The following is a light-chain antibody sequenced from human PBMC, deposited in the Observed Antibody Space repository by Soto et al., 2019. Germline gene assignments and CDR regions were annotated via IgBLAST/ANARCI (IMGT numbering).Light chain of an antibody. V-gene: IGKV1-9*01. CDR3: QQLNSYPPEYT. Sequence: IQLTQSPSSLSASVGDRVTITCRASQGISSYLAWYQQKPGKAPKLLIYAASTLQSGVPSRFSGSGSGTDFTLTISSLQPEDFVTYYCQQLNSYPPEYTFGQGTKLEIK. CDR1: QGISSY. J-gene: IGKJ2*01. CDR2: AAS.